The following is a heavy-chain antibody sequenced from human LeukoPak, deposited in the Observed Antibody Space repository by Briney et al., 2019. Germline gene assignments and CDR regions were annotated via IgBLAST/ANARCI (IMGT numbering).Heavy chain of an antibody. V-gene: IGHV4-59*01. J-gene: IGHJ3*02. CDR3: ARGVVILTNDAFDI. Sequence: PSETLSLTCTVSGGSLSLYHWSWIRQPPGKGLEWIGYIFYSGSGSTNYNPSLKSRVTISLDTSKNQFSLNLTSVSAADTAVYYCARGVVILTNDAFDIWGQGTMVTVSS. CDR1: GGSLSLYH. D-gene: IGHD1-1*01. CDR2: IFYSGSGST.